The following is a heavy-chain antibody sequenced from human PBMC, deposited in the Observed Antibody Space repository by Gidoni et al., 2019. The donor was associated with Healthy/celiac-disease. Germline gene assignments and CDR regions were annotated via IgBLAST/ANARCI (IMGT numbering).Heavy chain of an antibody. V-gene: IGHV3-11*01. J-gene: IGHJ6*03. CDR2: ISSSGSTI. CDR3: ARVTTSIAVWGNYYYYMDV. D-gene: IGHD6-19*01. CDR1: GFPFSDYY. Sequence: QVPPVESGGGLVKPGGSLRLSCAAPGFPFSDYYMRWVRQAPGKGRDWVSYISSSGSTIYYADSVKGRFTISRDNAKNSLYLQMNSRRAEDTAVYYCARVTTSIAVWGNYYYYMDVWGKGTTVTVSS.